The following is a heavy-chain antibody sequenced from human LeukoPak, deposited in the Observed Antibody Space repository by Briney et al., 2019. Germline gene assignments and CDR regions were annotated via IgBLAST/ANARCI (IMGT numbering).Heavy chain of an antibody. V-gene: IGHV1-2*02. Sequence: ASMKVSCKASGYTFTDYYMHWVRQAPGQGLEWMGWINPNSGATDYAQNFQDRVTMTSDTSIITAYMELSRLRSDDTAVYCCARGGDITAAGTHWLDPWGQGTLVTVSS. D-gene: IGHD6-13*01. CDR3: ARGGDITAAGTHWLDP. J-gene: IGHJ5*02. CDR2: INPNSGAT. CDR1: GYTFTDYY.